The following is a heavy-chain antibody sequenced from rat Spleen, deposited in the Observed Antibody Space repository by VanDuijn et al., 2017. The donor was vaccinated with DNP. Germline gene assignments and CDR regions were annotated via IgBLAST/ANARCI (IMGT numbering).Heavy chain of an antibody. CDR1: GFTFSDYN. Sequence: EVRLVESGGGLVQPGRSLKLSCAASGFTFSDYNMAWVRQTPKKGLEWVATIISDGSRTYYRDSVKGRFTISRDNAKSTLYLQMDSLRSEETATYYCAKAGGYSPWYFDYWGQGVMVTVSS. J-gene: IGHJ2*01. V-gene: IGHV5S10*01. CDR2: IISDGSRT. CDR3: AKAGGYSPWYFDY. D-gene: IGHD1-11*01.